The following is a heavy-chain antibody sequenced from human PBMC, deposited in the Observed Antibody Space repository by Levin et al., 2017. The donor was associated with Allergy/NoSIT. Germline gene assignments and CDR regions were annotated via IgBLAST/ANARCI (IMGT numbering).Heavy chain of an antibody. CDR1: GYTFSSYD. CDR2: MNPNSGHT. Sequence: ASVKVSCKASGYTFSSYDVNWVRQATGHGLEWMGRMNPNSGHTDYAQNFQGRVTMTRSTSISTAYMELSSLRSEDTAVYYCARASYSSSWLFDYWGQGTPVTVSS. D-gene: IGHD6-13*01. J-gene: IGHJ4*02. CDR3: ARASYSSSWLFDY. V-gene: IGHV1-8*01.